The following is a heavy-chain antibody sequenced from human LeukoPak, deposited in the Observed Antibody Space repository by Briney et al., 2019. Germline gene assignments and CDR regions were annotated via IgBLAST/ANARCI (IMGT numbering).Heavy chain of an antibody. J-gene: IGHJ4*02. CDR1: GGTFSSYA. CDR2: IIPIYGTA. Sequence: SVKVSCKASGGTFSSYAISWVRQAPGQGLEWMGGIIPIYGTANYAQKFQGRVTITADESTSTAYMELSSLRSEDTAVYYCARAKDSSGWDFDYWGQGTLVTVSS. V-gene: IGHV1-69*13. CDR3: ARAKDSSGWDFDY. D-gene: IGHD6-19*01.